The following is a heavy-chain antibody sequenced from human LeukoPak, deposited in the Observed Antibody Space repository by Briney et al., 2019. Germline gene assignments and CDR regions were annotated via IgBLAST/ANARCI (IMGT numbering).Heavy chain of an antibody. CDR2: INHSGST. CDR3: ASSSTRSLFDY. D-gene: IGHD2-2*01. CDR1: GGSFSGYY. J-gene: IGHJ4*02. Sequence: PSETLSLTCAVYGGSFSGYYWSWIRQPPGKGLEWIGEINHSGSTNYNPSLKNRVTISVDTSKNQFSLKLSSVTAADTAVYYCASSSTRSLFDYWGQGTLVTVSS. V-gene: IGHV4-34*01.